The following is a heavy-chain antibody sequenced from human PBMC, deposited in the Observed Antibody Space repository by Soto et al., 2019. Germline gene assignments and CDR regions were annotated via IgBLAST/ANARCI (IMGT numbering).Heavy chain of an antibody. CDR2: INSDGSST. CDR3: ATGGYYGSGSFDY. Sequence: EVQLVESGGGLVQPGGSLRLSCAASGFTFRSYWMHWVRQTPGKGLVWVSRINSDGSSTRYADYVKGRFTISRDNAKNTLYLQMNSLRAEDTAVYYCATGGYYGSGSFDYWGQRTLVTVSS. J-gene: IGHJ4*02. V-gene: IGHV3-74*01. CDR1: GFTFRSYW. D-gene: IGHD3-10*01.